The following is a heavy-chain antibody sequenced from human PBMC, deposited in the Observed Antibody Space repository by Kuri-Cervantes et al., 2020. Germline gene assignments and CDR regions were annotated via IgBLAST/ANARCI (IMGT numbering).Heavy chain of an antibody. CDR1: GGSINNYY. Sequence: SETLSLTCTVSGGSINNYYWSWIRQHPGKGLEWIGYIYYSGSTYYNPSLKSLVTISVDTSKNQFSLKLSSVTAADTAVYYCARGARHPTYGMDVWGQGTTVTVSS. D-gene: IGHD1-26*01. CDR2: IYYSGST. CDR3: ARGARHPTYGMDV. V-gene: IGHV4-31*01. J-gene: IGHJ6*02.